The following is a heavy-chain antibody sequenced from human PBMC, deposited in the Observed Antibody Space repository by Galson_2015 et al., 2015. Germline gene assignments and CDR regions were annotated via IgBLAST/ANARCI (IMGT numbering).Heavy chain of an antibody. CDR2: INPNSGAT. J-gene: IGHJ5*02. V-gene: IGHV1-2*06. CDR1: GYTFTNYY. Sequence: SVKVSCKASGYTFTNYYVHWVRQAPGQGLEWMGRINPNSGATNYEQKLQGRVTMTRDTSIGTAYMELSRLIFDDTAVYYCARGSSGRPNGHWLFHPLGPGTLGIVS. D-gene: IGHD3-10*01. CDR3: ARGSSGRPNGHWLFHP.